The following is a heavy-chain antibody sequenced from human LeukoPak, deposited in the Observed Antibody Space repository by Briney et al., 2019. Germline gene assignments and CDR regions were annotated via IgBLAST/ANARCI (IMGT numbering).Heavy chain of an antibody. D-gene: IGHD6-25*01. V-gene: IGHV4-61*02. J-gene: IGHJ4*02. CDR2: ISPSGST. Sequence: SETLSLTCTVSGGSISGNHYWSWIRQPAGKGLEWIGRISPSGSTKYNPSLKSRVTISVDTSKNQFSLKLSSVTAADTAVYYCARQIIAAAAEIDYWGQGTLVTVSS. CDR3: ARQIIAAAAEIDY. CDR1: GGSISGNHY.